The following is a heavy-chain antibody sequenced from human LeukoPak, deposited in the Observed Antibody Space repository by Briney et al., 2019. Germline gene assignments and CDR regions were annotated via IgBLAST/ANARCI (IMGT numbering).Heavy chain of an antibody. CDR1: GGTFSSYA. CDR2: IIPIFGTA. D-gene: IGHD2-2*01. CDR3: ARGAIRVVAPAAMKDAEYFQH. J-gene: IGHJ1*01. Sequence: GSSVKVSCKASGGTFSSYAISWVRQAPGQGLEWMGGIIPIFGTANYAQKFQGRVTITADESTSTAYMELSSLRSEDTAVYYCARGAIRVVAPAAMKDAEYFQHWGQGTPVTVSS. V-gene: IGHV1-69*01.